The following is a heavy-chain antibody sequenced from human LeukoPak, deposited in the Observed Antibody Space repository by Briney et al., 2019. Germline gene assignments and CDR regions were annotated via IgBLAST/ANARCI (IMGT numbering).Heavy chain of an antibody. J-gene: IGHJ4*02. CDR3: ARCTTGRTFGSLREIKRSREIDY. Sequence: GGSLRLSCAASGFTFSSYNMNWVRQAPGKGLEWVSSITSSSSYTFYADSVKGRFTISRDNAKNSLYLQMNSLRVEDTAVYYCARCTTGRTFGSLREIKRSREIDYWGQGTLVTVSS. CDR1: GFTFSSYN. V-gene: IGHV3-21*01. D-gene: IGHD1-1*01. CDR2: ITSSSSYT.